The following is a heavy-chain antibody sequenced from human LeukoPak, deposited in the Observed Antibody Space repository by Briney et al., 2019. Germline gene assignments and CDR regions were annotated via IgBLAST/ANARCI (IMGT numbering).Heavy chain of an antibody. V-gene: IGHV4-30-4*08. Sequence: SQTLSLTCTVSGGSISSGDYYWSWIRQPPGKGLEWIGYIYYSGSTYYNPSLKSRVTISVDTSKNQFSLKLSSVTAADTAVYYCARFTRPGWYFDLWGRGTLVTVSS. J-gene: IGHJ2*01. CDR2: IYYSGST. CDR3: ARFTRPGWYFDL. CDR1: GGSISSGDYY.